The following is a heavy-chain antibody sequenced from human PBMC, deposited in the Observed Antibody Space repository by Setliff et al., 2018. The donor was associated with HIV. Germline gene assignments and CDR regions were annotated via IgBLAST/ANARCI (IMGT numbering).Heavy chain of an antibody. Sequence: GGSLRLSCAASGFTFDDYAMHWVRQAPGKGLEWVSLISWDGGSTYYADSVKGRFTISRDNSKNSLYLHMNSLRAEDTALYYCAISGPPTGTWYYGMDVWGQGTTVTVSS. V-gene: IGHV3-43D*04. D-gene: IGHD2-15*01. CDR2: ISWDGGST. J-gene: IGHJ6*02. CDR3: AISGPPTGTWYYGMDV. CDR1: GFTFDDYA.